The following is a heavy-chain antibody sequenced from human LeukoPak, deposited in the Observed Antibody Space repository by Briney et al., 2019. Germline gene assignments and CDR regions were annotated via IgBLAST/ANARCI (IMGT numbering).Heavy chain of an antibody. CDR3: ARETRESRYFDL. V-gene: IGHV4-4*07. D-gene: IGHD4-23*01. Sequence: PETLSLTCTVSGGSISSCFWSWIRQPAGKGLEWIGRIHTSGSTNYNSSLKTRVAMSLDTSKNQSSLNLTSVTAADTAVYYCARETRESRYFDLWGRGTPVTVSS. CDR2: IHTSGST. J-gene: IGHJ2*01. CDR1: GGSISSCF.